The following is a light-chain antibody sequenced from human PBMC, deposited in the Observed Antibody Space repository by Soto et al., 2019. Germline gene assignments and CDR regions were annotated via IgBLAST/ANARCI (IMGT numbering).Light chain of an antibody. V-gene: IGLV2-8*01. CDR3: GSYAGTKNFVV. CDR1: SSDIGVYDD. Sequence: QSVLTQPPSASGSPGQSVTISCTGTSSDIGVYDDVSWYQRHPGKAPKLVIYDVTKRPSGVPDRFSGSKSGNTASLTVSGLQAEDEADYFCGSYAGTKNFVVFGGGTKLTVL. J-gene: IGLJ2*01. CDR2: DVT.